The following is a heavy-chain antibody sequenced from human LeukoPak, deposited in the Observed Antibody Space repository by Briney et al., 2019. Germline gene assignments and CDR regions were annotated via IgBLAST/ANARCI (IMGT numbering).Heavy chain of an antibody. CDR1: GFTFTSYG. CDR2: IRYDGSDE. D-gene: IGHD5-18*01. Sequence: PGGSLRLSCAASGFTFTSYGMHWVRQAPGKGLEWVAFIRYDGSDEYNGDSVRGRFTISRDNSKNTLYLQMNSLRAEDTAVYYCAKSRRGYSYGPNYYYYMDVWGKGTTVTISS. V-gene: IGHV3-30*02. CDR3: AKSRRGYSYGPNYYYYMDV. J-gene: IGHJ6*03.